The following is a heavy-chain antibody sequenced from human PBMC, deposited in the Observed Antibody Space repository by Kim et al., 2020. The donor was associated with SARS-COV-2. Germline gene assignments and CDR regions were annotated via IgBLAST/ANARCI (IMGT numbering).Heavy chain of an antibody. CDR1: GYTFTSYA. D-gene: IGHD3-22*01. J-gene: IGHJ4*02. Sequence: ASVKVSCKASGYTFTSYAMHCVRQAPGQRLDWMGWINAGNGNTKYSQKFQGRVTVTRDTSASTAYMDLSSLRSEDTAVYYCARDDSSGFYLLDYWGQGTLVTVSS. V-gene: IGHV1-3*01. CDR3: ARDDSSGFYLLDY. CDR2: INAGNGNT.